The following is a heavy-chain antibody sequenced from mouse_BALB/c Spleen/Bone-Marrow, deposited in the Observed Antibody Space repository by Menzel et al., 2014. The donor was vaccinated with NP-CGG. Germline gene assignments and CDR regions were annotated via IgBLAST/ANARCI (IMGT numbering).Heavy chain of an antibody. J-gene: IGHJ3*01. V-gene: IGHV5-6*01. D-gene: IGHD2-10*01. CDR2: ISSGGSYT. CDR3: ARGGGAYYGNYWFAY. Sequence: LEWVATISSGGSYTYYPDSVKGRFTISRDNAKNTLYLQMSSLKSEDTAMYYCARGGGAYYGNYWFAYWGQGTLVTVSA.